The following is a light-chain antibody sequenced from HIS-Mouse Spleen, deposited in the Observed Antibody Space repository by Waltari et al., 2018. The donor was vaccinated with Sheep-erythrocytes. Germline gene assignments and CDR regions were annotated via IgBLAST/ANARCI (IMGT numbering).Light chain of an antibody. CDR2: LGS. CDR3: QQLNSYPHT. CDR1: QSLLHSNGYNY. J-gene: IGKJ2*01. Sequence: DIVMTQSPLSLPVTPGEPASISCRSSQSLLHSNGYNYLDWYLQKPGQSPQLLIYLGSNRASGVPDRFSGSGSGTDFTLKISRVEAEDVGVYYCQQLNSYPHTFGQGTKLEIK. V-gene: IGKV2-28*01.